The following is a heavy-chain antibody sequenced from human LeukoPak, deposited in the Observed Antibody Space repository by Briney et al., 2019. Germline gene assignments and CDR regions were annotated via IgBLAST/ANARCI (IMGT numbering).Heavy chain of an antibody. D-gene: IGHD6-6*01. CDR1: GGSVSSPDSY. Sequence: KTSETLSLTCTVSGGSVSSPDSYWSWIRQPPGKGLEWIGNVYYIGTTSFNSSLKSRVAISIDKSNNKFSLEVISVTALDTAVYYCARNTSSSPWFDPWGQGALVTVSS. V-gene: IGHV4-61*08. CDR3: ARNTSSSPWFDP. CDR2: VYYIGTT. J-gene: IGHJ5*02.